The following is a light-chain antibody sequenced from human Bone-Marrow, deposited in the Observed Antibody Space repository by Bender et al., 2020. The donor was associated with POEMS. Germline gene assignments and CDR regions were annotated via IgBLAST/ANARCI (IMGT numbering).Light chain of an antibody. CDR1: NIGSYS. V-gene: IGLV3-21*02. Sequence: SYELTQAPSVSVAPVQTARITCGGSNIGSYSVQWYQQKSGQAPVLVVYDDRDRPSGIPERFSGSNSGNTATLTISWVEAGDEDDYYCQVWHSSSGRGVVFGGGTKLTVL. CDR2: DDR. CDR3: QVWHSSSGRGVV. J-gene: IGLJ2*01.